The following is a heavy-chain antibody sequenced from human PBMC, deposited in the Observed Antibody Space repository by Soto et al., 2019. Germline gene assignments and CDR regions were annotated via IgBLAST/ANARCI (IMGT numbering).Heavy chain of an antibody. CDR2: ISYDGSNK. Sequence: QVQLVESGGGVVQPGRSLRLSCVASGFTFSSYAMHWVRQAPGKGLEWVAVISYDGSNKYYADSVKGRFTISRDNSKNTLYLQMNSLRAEDTAVYYCARDPSIVGATWPDYWGQGTLVTVSS. CDR1: GFTFSSYA. V-gene: IGHV3-30-3*01. D-gene: IGHD1-26*01. J-gene: IGHJ4*02. CDR3: ARDPSIVGATWPDY.